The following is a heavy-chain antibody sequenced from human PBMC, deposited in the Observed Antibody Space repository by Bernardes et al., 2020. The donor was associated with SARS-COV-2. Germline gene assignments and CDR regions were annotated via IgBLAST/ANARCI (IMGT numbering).Heavy chain of an antibody. Sequence: AGVQVPRKVSGYTLNELSMHWVRQAPGKGLEWMGGFDPEDAETIYAQKFQGRVTMTEDTSTDTAYMELSSLRSEDTALYYCAAGEEWLAPFHYWGQGTLVTVSS. CDR3: AAGEEWLAPFHY. CDR1: GYTLNELS. J-gene: IGHJ4*02. D-gene: IGHD6-19*01. CDR2: FDPEDAET. V-gene: IGHV1-24*01.